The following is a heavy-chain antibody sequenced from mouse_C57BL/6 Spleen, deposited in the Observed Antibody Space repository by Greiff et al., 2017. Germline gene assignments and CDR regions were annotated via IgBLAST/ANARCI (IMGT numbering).Heavy chain of an antibody. CDR3: ANRPDSNKYYFDY. CDR2: IWRGGST. J-gene: IGHJ2*01. Sequence: QVQLKESGPGLVQPSQSLSITCTVSGFSLTSYGVHWVRQSPGKGLEWLGVIWRGGSTDYNAAFMSRLSITKDNSKSQVFFKMNSMQADDTAIYYGANRPDSNKYYFDYWGQGTTLTVSS. D-gene: IGHD2-5*01. V-gene: IGHV2-5*01. CDR1: GFSLTSYG.